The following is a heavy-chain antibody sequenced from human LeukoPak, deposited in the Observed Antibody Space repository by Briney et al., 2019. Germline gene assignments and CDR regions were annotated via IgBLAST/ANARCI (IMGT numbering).Heavy chain of an antibody. J-gene: IGHJ4*02. V-gene: IGHV4-39*07. CDR3: ARVSGYDWESFYDY. D-gene: IGHD5-12*01. CDR2: IYYSGST. CDR1: GGSISSSSYY. Sequence: SETLSLTCAVYGGSISSSSYYRGWIRQPPGKGLEWIGSIYYSGSTYYNPSLKGRVTISVDTSKNQFSLKLNSVTAADTAVYYCARVSGYDWESFYDYWGQGTLVTVSS.